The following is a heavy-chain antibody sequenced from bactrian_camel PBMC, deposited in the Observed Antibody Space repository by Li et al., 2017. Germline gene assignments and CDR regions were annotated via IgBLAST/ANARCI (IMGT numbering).Heavy chain of an antibody. Sequence: QLVESGGDLVQPGGSLTLSCTASGFTFSGYWMYWVRQTPAKDLEWVSGVASNGGSTEYADSIVGRFTISRDNAKNMVYLHMTSLKPEDTGVYYCVRDYKSGDYRDDLGYWGQGTQVTVS. J-gene: IGHJ6*01. CDR2: VASNGGST. CDR1: GFTFSGYW. D-gene: IGHD4*01. V-gene: IGHV3S25*01. CDR3: VRDYKSGDYRDDLGY.